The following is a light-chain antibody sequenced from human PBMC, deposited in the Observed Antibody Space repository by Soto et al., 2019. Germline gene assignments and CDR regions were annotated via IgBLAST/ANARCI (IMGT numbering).Light chain of an antibody. CDR3: QQYNTWWT. CDR1: QSVGNN. CDR2: EAS. Sequence: EIVLTQSPATLSLSPGERATLSCRASQSVGNNLACYQQKPGQAPGLLIYEASTRATGIPARFSGSGSGTDFTLTITSLQSVDFAVYYCQQYNTWWTFGQGTKVDIK. V-gene: IGKV3D-15*01. J-gene: IGKJ1*01.